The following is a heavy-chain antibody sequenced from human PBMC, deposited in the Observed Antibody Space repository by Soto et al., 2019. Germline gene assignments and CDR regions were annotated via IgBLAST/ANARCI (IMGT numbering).Heavy chain of an antibody. Sequence: QVTLKESGPVLVKPTETLTLTCTVSGFSLSNARMGVSWIRQPPGKALEWLAHIFSNDEKSYSTSLKSRLTISKDTSQSQVVLTMTNMDSVDTATYYCAWIPLWLGEYQYNWFDPWGQGTLVTFSS. CDR2: IFSNDEK. V-gene: IGHV2-26*01. CDR3: AWIPLWLGEYQYNWFDP. J-gene: IGHJ5*02. CDR1: GFSLSNARMG. D-gene: IGHD3-10*01.